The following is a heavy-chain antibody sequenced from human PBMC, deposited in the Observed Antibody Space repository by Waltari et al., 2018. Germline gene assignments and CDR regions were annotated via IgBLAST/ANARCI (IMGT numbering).Heavy chain of an antibody. CDR2: IYYSGRN. CDR3: AGLRKDSSSIDY. D-gene: IGHD6-13*01. Sequence: QLQLQESGPGLVKPSETLSLTCTVSGGSISSSIYYWGWVRQPPGKGLGWVGRIYYSGRNDYNPSLKSRVTISVDTCKNQFSLKLSSVTAADTDVYYCAGLRKDSSSIDYWGQGTLVTVSS. V-gene: IGHV4-39*07. CDR1: GGSISSSIYY. J-gene: IGHJ4*02.